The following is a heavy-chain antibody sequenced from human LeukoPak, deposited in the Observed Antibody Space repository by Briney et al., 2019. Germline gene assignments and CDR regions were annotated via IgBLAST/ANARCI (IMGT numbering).Heavy chain of an antibody. V-gene: IGHV3-9*01. CDR2: ISYSSGGI. D-gene: IGHD1-26*01. J-gene: IGHJ3*01. CDR3: AKDRGGSSELGDAFDV. Sequence: PGRSLRLSCAAYGLTFDEYARHWVRQAPGKGLEGVSGISYSSGGIGYVDSVKGRFTISRDNAKNSLYLQMNSLRVEDTALYYCAKDRGGSSELGDAFDVWGQGTMVRVSS. CDR1: GLTFDEYA.